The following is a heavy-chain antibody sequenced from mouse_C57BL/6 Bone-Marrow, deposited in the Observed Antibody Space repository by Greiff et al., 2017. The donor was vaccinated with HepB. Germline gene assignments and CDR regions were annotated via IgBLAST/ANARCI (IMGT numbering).Heavy chain of an antibody. V-gene: IGHV3-6*01. CDR2: ISYDGSN. Sequence: VQLKESGPGLVKPSQSLSLTCSVTGYSITSGYYWNWIRQFPGNKLEWMGYISYDGSNNYNPSLKNRISITRDTSKNQFFLKLNSVTTEDTATYYCARLRGYWYFDVWGTGTTVTVSS. CDR1: GYSITSGYY. J-gene: IGHJ1*03. CDR3: ARLRGYWYFDV.